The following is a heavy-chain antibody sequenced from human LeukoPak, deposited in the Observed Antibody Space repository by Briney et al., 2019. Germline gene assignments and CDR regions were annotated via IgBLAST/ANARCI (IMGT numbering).Heavy chain of an antibody. CDR3: ARGAHSYGLDY. J-gene: IGHJ4*02. Sequence: GGSLRLSCAASGFTFSSYSMNWVRQAPGKGLEWVSSISSSSSYIYYADSVKGQFTISRDNAKNSLYLQMNSLRAEDTAVYYCARGAHSYGLDYWGQGTLVTVSS. CDR2: ISSSSSYI. D-gene: IGHD5-18*01. CDR1: GFTFSSYS. V-gene: IGHV3-21*01.